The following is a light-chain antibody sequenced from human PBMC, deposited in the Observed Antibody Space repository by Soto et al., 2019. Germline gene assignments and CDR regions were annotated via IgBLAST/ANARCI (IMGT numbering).Light chain of an antibody. CDR2: SNI. CDR1: SSNIGSNT. V-gene: IGLV1-44*01. CDR3: AAWDDSLMGV. Sequence: QSVLTQPPSASGTPGQRVTISCSGSSSNIGSNTVNWYQQLPGTAPKLLIYSNIQRPSGVPDRFSGSKSGTSASLAISGLQSEDEADYYCAAWDDSLMGVFGGGTQLTVL. J-gene: IGLJ3*02.